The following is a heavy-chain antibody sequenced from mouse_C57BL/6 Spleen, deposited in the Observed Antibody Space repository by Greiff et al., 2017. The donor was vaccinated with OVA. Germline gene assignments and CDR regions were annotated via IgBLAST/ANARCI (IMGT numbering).Heavy chain of an antibody. V-gene: IGHV5-4*01. CDR1: GFTFSSYA. CDR3: ARGGDYDEYFDV. J-gene: IGHJ1*03. CDR2: ISDGGSYT. Sequence: EVQLVESGGGLVKPGGSLKLSCAASGFTFSSYAMSWVRQTPEKRLEWVATISDGGSYTYYPDNVKGRFTISRDNAKNNLYLQMSHLKSEDTAMYYCARGGDYDEYFDVWGTGTTVTVSS. D-gene: IGHD2-4*01.